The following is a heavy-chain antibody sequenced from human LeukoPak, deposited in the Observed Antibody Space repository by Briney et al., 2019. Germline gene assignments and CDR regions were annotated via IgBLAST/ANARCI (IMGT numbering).Heavy chain of an antibody. CDR3: ARANFLYCSSSTCLFDY. Sequence: ASVKVSCKASGYTFTDYYMHWVRQAPGQGFEWMGWINPNDGDTNYAQKFQGRVTMTRDTSISTAHMEVSRLRADDTAVYYCARANFLYCSSSTCLFDYWGQGTLVTVSS. V-gene: IGHV1-2*02. CDR2: INPNDGDT. D-gene: IGHD2-2*01. J-gene: IGHJ4*02. CDR1: GYTFTDYY.